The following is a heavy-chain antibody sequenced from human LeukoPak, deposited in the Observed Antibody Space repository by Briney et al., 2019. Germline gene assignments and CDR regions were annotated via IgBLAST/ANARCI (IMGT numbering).Heavy chain of an antibody. CDR2: ISAYNGNT. CDR1: GYTFTSYG. J-gene: IGHJ3*02. D-gene: IGHD3-9*01. CDR3: ATYYDILTGPDAFDI. V-gene: IGHV1-18*01. Sequence: ASVKVSCKASGYTFTSYGISWVRQAPGQGLEWMGWISAYNGNTNYAQKLQGRVTMTTDTSTSTAYMELRSLRSDDTAVYYCATYYDILTGPDAFDIWGQGTMVTVSS.